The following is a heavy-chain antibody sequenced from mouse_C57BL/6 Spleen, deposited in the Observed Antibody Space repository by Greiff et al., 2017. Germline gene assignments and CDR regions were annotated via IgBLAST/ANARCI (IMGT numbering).Heavy chain of an antibody. J-gene: IGHJ2*01. V-gene: IGHV1-26*01. CDR3: ARSYGSSYADY. CDR1: GYTFTDYY. D-gene: IGHD1-1*01. CDR2: INPNNGGT. Sequence: EVQLQPSGPELVKPGASVKISCKASGYTFTDYYMNWVKQSHGKSLEWIGDINPNNGGTSYNQKFKGKATLTVDKSSSTAYMELRSLTSEDSAVYYCARSYGSSYADYWGQGTTLTVSS.